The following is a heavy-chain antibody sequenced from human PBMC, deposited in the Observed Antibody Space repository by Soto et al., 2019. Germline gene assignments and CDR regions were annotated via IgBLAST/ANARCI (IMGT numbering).Heavy chain of an antibody. J-gene: IGHJ5*02. V-gene: IGHV4-59*08. Sequence: SETLSLTCTVSGGSINNYYWSWIRQPPGKGLEWIGYIFYNGNTNYNPSIKSRVTMSVDTSKSRFSLRLSSVTAAGTAIYYCAKQGGKNSSSWFWFDPWGPGNLVTVSP. CDR2: IFYNGNT. CDR1: GGSINNYY. CDR3: AKQGGKNSSSWFWFDP. D-gene: IGHD6-6*01.